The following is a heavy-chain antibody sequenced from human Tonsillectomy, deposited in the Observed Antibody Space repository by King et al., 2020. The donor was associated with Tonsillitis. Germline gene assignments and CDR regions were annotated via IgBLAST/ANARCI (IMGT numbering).Heavy chain of an antibody. CDR3: ARTLSSNGDYYFDY. J-gene: IGHJ4*02. Sequence: TLKESGPALVKPTQTLTLTCTFSGFSLSTRGVCVTWIRQPPGKALECLARIDWVDDKFYSTSLKPRLTISKDTSKNQVVLTMTSLDPVDTATYYCARTLSSNGDYYFDYWGQGTLVTVSS. D-gene: IGHD2-21*02. CDR1: GFSLSTRGVC. V-gene: IGHV2-70*04. CDR2: IDWVDDK.